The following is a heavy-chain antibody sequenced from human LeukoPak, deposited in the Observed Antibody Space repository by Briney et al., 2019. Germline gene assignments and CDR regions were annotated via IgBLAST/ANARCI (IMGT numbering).Heavy chain of an antibody. CDR2: IKQDGSEK. CDR1: GFIFSSYN. Sequence: GGSLRLSCAASGFIFSSYNMNWVRQAPGRGLEWVANIKQDGSEKYYVDSVKGRFTISRDNAKNSLYLQMNSLRAEDTAVYYCAKSGYNRFDYWGQGTRVTVSS. CDR3: AKSGYNRFDY. J-gene: IGHJ4*02. V-gene: IGHV3-7*01. D-gene: IGHD5-24*01.